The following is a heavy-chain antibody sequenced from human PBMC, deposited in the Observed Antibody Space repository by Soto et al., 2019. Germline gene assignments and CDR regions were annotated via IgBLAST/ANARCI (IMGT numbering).Heavy chain of an antibody. Sequence: QVQLVESGGGVVQPGRSLRLSCAASGFPFTTYGMHWVREGPGKGLEWVAVISYDGSNKYYAESVKGRFTISRDNSKNTLYLQMNSLRPEDTALYYCVGGQYNFDYRGQGTLVTVSS. D-gene: IGHD3-10*01. CDR2: ISYDGSNK. V-gene: IGHV3-30*03. J-gene: IGHJ4*02. CDR3: VGGQYNFDY. CDR1: GFPFTTYG.